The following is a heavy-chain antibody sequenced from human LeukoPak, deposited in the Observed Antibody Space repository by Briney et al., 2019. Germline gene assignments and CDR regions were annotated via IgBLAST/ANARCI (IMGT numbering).Heavy chain of an antibody. CDR3: ARRSGSYWD. J-gene: IGHJ4*02. V-gene: IGHV3-23*01. CDR2: ISGSGGST. Sequence: PGGSLRLSCAASGFTFSSYAMSWVRQAPGKGLEWVSAISGSGGSTYYADSVKGRFTISRDNAKNSLYLQMNSLGDEDTAVYYCARRSGSYWDWGQGTLVTVSS. CDR1: GFTFSSYA. D-gene: IGHD1-26*01.